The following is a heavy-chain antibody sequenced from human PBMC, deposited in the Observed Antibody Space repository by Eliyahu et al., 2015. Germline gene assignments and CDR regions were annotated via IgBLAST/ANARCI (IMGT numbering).Heavy chain of an antibody. Sequence: QVXLVQSGTXVKKPGASVKVXCKASGXXFIXYFXXWVRQAPGQGLEWMGWINPKSGDANYAQKFQGRVTMTRDMSTTTAYMDLSRLTSDDTAFYYCARDGLWSNNWFHPWGQGTLVTVSS. J-gene: IGHJ5*02. CDR3: ARDGLWSNNWFHP. V-gene: IGHV1-2*02. CDR2: INPKSGDA. CDR1: GXXFIXYF. D-gene: IGHD3-3*01.